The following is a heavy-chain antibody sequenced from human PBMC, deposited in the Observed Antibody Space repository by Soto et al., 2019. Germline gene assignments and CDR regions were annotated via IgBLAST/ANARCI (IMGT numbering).Heavy chain of an antibody. J-gene: IGHJ4*02. CDR2: ISGSGGST. CDR1: GFTFSSYA. CDR3: AKDIGEYCSGGSCYSDGPDY. Sequence: GGSLRLSCAASGFTFSSYAMSWVRQAPGKGLEWVSAISGSGGSTYYADSVKGRFTISRDNSKNTLYLQMNSLRAEDTAVYYCAKDIGEYCSGGSCYSDGPDYWGQGTLVTVSS. D-gene: IGHD2-15*01. V-gene: IGHV3-23*01.